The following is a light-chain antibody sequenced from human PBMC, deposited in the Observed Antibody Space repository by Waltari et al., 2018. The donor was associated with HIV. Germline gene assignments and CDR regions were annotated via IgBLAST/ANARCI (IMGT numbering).Light chain of an antibody. CDR2: GAS. V-gene: IGKV3-15*01. Sequence: EIVMTQSRATLSVSPGEIATLSCRASHGVSSSLAWYQQRPGQAPRLLIYGASTRAAGIPARFSGSGSGTEFTLTISSLQSEDFSLYYCQQYYNWPPWTFGQGTKVEIK. J-gene: IGKJ1*01. CDR1: HGVSSS. CDR3: QQYYNWPPWT.